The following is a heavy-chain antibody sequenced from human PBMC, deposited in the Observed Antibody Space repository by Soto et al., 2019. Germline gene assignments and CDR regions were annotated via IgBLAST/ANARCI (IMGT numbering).Heavy chain of an antibody. CDR1: GFTFSSYG. Sequence: QVQLVESGGGVVQPGRSLRLSCAASGFTFSSYGMHWVRQAPGKGLEWVAVISYDGSNKYYADSVKGRFTISRDNSKNTLYLQMNSLRAEDTAVYYCANVGYDLDYYYGMDVWGQGTTVPVSS. V-gene: IGHV3-30*18. J-gene: IGHJ6*02. CDR2: ISYDGSNK. CDR3: ANVGYDLDYYYGMDV. D-gene: IGHD5-12*01.